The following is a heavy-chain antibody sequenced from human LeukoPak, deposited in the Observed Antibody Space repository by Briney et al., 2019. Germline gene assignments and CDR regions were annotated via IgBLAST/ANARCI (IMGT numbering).Heavy chain of an antibody. CDR2: IVVGSGNT. D-gene: IGHD1-26*01. CDR1: GFTFTSSA. CDR3: AAESSREAHGMDV. V-gene: IGHV1-58*01. J-gene: IGHJ6*02. Sequence: SVKVSCKASGFTFTSSAVQWMRQARGQRLEWIGWIVVGSGNTNYAQKFQERVTITRGMSTSTAYMELSSLRSEDTAVYYCAAESSREAHGMDVWGQGTTVTVSS.